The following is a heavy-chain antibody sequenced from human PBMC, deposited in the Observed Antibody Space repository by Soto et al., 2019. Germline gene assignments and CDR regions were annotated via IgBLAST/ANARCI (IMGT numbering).Heavy chain of an antibody. Sequence: PGGSLRLSCAASGFTFSTYEMNWVRQAPGKGLEWVSYISGSGSTSLYADFVKGRFTISRDNAKNSLYLQMSSLRPEDTAVYYCARAFYGDYDILTGYSPNYYYYGMDVWGQGTTVTVSS. J-gene: IGHJ6*02. V-gene: IGHV3-48*03. D-gene: IGHD3-9*01. CDR2: ISGSGSTS. CDR1: GFTFSTYE. CDR3: ARAFYGDYDILTGYSPNYYYYGMDV.